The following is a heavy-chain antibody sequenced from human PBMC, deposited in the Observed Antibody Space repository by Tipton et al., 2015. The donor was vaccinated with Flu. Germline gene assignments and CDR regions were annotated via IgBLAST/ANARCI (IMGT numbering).Heavy chain of an antibody. V-gene: IGHV4-61*02. CDR2: IYTSGST. J-gene: IGHJ1*01. CDR1: GGSISSGSYY. CDR3: ARDLGVAVAGTGGFQH. Sequence: TLSLTCTVSGGSISSGSYYWSWIRQPAGKGLEWIGRIYTSGSTNYNPSLKSRVTISVDTSKNQFSLKLSSVTAADTAVYYCARDLGVAVAGTGGFQHWGQGTLVTVSS. D-gene: IGHD6-19*01.